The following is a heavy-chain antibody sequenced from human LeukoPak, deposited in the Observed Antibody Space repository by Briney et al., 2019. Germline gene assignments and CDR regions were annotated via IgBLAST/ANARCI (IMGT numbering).Heavy chain of an antibody. CDR3: AAAIAAAPGAY. D-gene: IGHD6-13*01. CDR2: INSDGRST. V-gene: IGHV3-74*01. J-gene: IGHJ4*02. CDR1: GFSFNNYW. Sequence: GGSLRLSCAASGFSFNNYWTHWVRQAPGEGLVWISRINSDGRSTNYADSVKGRFNISRDDTKNTLYLQMNSLRVEDTAVYYCAAAIAAAPGAYWGQGTLVTVSS.